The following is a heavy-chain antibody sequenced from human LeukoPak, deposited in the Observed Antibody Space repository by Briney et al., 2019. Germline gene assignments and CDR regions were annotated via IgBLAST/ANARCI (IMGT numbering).Heavy chain of an antibody. CDR2: ISGSGGST. D-gene: IGHD3-3*01. Sequence: GGSLRLSCAAAGFTFSSNAMSWVRQPPGKGLEWVSGISGSGGSTYYADSVKGRFTISRDKYKNTLYLQMNSLRVEDTAVYYCAKLESPYNYYGMDVWGQGTTVTVS. V-gene: IGHV3-23*01. CDR3: AKLESPYNYYGMDV. J-gene: IGHJ6*02. CDR1: GFTFSSNA.